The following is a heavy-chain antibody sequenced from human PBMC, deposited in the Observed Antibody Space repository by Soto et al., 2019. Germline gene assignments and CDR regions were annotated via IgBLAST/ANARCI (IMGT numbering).Heavy chain of an antibody. V-gene: IGHV5-51*01. J-gene: IGHJ3*02. CDR3: ARQTELIYYDILTGYLAPAFDI. Sequence: GASLKSSCEGSGYSFTSYWSGWVRQMPGKGLEWMGIIYPGDSDTRYSPSFQGQVTISADKSISTAYLQWSSLKASDTAMYYCARQTELIYYDILTGYLAPAFDIWGQGTMVTVSS. CDR2: IYPGDSDT. D-gene: IGHD3-9*01. CDR1: GYSFTSYW.